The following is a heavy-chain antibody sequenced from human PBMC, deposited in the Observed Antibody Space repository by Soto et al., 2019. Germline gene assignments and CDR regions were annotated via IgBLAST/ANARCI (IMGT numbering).Heavy chain of an antibody. CDR1: GFTFSAFA. CDR3: AKRNRYYFDS. J-gene: IGHJ4*02. Sequence: GGSLRLSCAASGFTFSAFAMSWVRQAPGKGLEWVSTISEGGGTPFYADSVKGRFTIPRDNSKNTLHLQMTTLRAEDTAVYFCAKRNRYYFDSWGQGSLVTVSS. V-gene: IGHV3-23*01. CDR2: ISEGGGTP.